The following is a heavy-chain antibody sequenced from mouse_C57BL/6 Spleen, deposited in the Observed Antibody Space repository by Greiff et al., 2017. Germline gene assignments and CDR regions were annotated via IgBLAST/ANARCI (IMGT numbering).Heavy chain of an antibody. V-gene: IGHV1-15*01. Sequence: QVQLQQSGAELVRPGASVTLSCKASGYTFTDYEMHWVKQTPVNGLEWIGAIDPETGGTAYNQKFKGKAILSADKSSSTAYLELRSLTSEDSAFYYCTTLGDSAWFAYWGQGTLVTVSS. CDR1: GYTFTDYE. J-gene: IGHJ3*01. CDR2: IDPETGGT. CDR3: TTLGDSAWFAY. D-gene: IGHD2-13*01.